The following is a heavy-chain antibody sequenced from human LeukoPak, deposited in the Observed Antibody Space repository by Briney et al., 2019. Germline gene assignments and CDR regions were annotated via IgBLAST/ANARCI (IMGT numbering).Heavy chain of an antibody. CDR2: IYYSGST. D-gene: IGHD3-10*01. Sequence: PSETLSLTCAVYGGSVSTSSYYWGWIRQPPGKGLEWIGSIYYSGSTYYNPSLTSRVTISVDTSKNQFSLKLSSVTAADTAVYYCARHHYYGSGSYYNPVPPRSWYFDLWGRGTLVTVSS. CDR3: ARHHYYGSGSYYNPVPPRSWYFDL. V-gene: IGHV4-39*01. CDR1: GGSVSTSSYY. J-gene: IGHJ2*01.